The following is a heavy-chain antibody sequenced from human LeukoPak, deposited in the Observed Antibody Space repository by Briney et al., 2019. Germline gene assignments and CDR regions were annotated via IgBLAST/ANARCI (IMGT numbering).Heavy chain of an antibody. CDR2: ISSNGGST. Sequence: GGSLRLSCTASGLIFSNFPLGWVRQAPGKGLEYVSAISSNGGSTYYANSVKGRFTISRDNSKNTLYLQMGSLRAEDMAVYYCARVLQDSDYWGQGTLVTVSS. J-gene: IGHJ4*02. D-gene: IGHD4-11*01. CDR1: GLIFSNFP. CDR3: ARVLQDSDY. V-gene: IGHV3-64*01.